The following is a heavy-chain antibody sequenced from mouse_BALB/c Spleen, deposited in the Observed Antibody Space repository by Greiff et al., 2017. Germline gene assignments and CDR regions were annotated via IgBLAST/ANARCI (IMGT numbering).Heavy chain of an antibody. Sequence: EVMLVESGGGLVQPGGSLKLSCAASGFTFSSYTMSWVRQTPEKRLEWVAYISNGGGSTYYPDTVKGRFTISRDNAKNTLYLQMSSLKSEDTAMYYCARHRNDYSWFAYWGQGTLVTVSA. V-gene: IGHV5-12-2*01. CDR2: ISNGGGST. D-gene: IGHD2-4*01. J-gene: IGHJ3*01. CDR3: ARHRNDYSWFAY. CDR1: GFTFSSYT.